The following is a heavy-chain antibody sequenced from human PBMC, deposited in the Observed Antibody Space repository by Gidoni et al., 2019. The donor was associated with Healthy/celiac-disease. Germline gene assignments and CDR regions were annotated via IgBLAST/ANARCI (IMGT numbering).Heavy chain of an antibody. CDR1: GFTFSSYE. CDR3: ARWGIWCSGGSCYYTTDAFDI. V-gene: IGHV3-48*03. CDR2: ISSSGSTI. J-gene: IGHJ3*02. D-gene: IGHD2-15*01. Sequence: EVQLVESGGGLVQPGGSLRLSCAASGFTFSSYEMNWVRQAPGKGLGWVSYISSSGSTIYYADSVNGRFTISRDNAKNSLYLQMNSLRAEDTAVYYCARWGIWCSGGSCYYTTDAFDIWGQGTMVTVSS.